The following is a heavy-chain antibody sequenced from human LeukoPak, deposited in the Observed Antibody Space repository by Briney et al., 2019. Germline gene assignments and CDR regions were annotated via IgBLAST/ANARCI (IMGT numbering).Heavy chain of an antibody. D-gene: IGHD5-18*01. Sequence: PGGSLRLSCAASGFTFSSYAMSWVRQAPGKGLEWVSAISGSGGSTYYADSVKGRFTISRDSSKNTLYLQMNTLRAEDTAVYYCAKDNDGYTYGYEFDYWGQGTLVTVSS. V-gene: IGHV3-23*01. CDR1: GFTFSSYA. CDR3: AKDNDGYTYGYEFDY. CDR2: ISGSGGST. J-gene: IGHJ4*02.